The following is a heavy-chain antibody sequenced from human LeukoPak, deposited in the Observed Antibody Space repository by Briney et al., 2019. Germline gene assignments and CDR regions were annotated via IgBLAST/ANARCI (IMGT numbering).Heavy chain of an antibody. CDR3: ARASNPRSGSYYFDY. D-gene: IGHD1-26*01. J-gene: IGHJ4*02. CDR1: GFTFSSYA. CDR2: ISSSSSTI. V-gene: IGHV3-48*01. Sequence: GGSLRLSCAASGFTFSSYAMSWVRQAPGKGLEWVSYISSSSSTIYYADSVKGRFTISRDNAKNSLYLQMNSLRAEDTAVYYCARASNPRSGSYYFDYWGQGTLVTVSS.